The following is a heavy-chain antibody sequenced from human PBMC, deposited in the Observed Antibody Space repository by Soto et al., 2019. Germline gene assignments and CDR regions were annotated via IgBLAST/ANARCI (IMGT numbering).Heavy chain of an antibody. CDR2: ISWDGGSR. CDR1: GCTFSNYA. Sequence: PGGSLRLSCAASGCTFSNYAMHWVRQAQGKGLVGVSLISWDGGSRYYADSVKGRFTXSRENSKNSPYLQMNSVRAEXHSLYYCAQDIRMWHCSSTSCPAYGMYVWDQGTRLSVYS. D-gene: IGHD2-2*01. J-gene: IGHJ6*02. V-gene: IGHV3-43D*04. CDR3: AQDIRMWHCSSTSCPAYGMYV.